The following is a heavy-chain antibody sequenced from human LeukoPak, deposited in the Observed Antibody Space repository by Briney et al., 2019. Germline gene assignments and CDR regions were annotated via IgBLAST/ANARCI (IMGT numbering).Heavy chain of an antibody. Sequence: PSETLSLTCAVYGGSFSGYYWSWIRQPAGKGLEWIGRIYTSGSTNYNPSLKSRVTMSVDTSKNQFSLKLSSVTAADTAVYYCARDRRGYSYGYEGTPFDYWGQGTLVTVSS. CDR2: IYTSGST. CDR1: GGSFSGYY. D-gene: IGHD5-18*01. V-gene: IGHV4-4*07. J-gene: IGHJ4*02. CDR3: ARDRRGYSYGYEGTPFDY.